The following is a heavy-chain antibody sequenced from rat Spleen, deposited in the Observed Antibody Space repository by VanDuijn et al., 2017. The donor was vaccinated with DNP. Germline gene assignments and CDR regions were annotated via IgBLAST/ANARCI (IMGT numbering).Heavy chain of an antibody. Sequence: EVQLVESGGGLVQPGRSLKLSCAASGLTFSDYNMAWVRQAPKKGLEWVASISYEGSSTYYPDSVKGRFTITRDNAENTEYLQMNSLKSEDKATYYCARHDYFEYWGQEVMVTVSS. CDR2: ISYEGSST. CDR1: GLTFSDYN. J-gene: IGHJ2*01. CDR3: ARHDYFEY. V-gene: IGHV5-22*01.